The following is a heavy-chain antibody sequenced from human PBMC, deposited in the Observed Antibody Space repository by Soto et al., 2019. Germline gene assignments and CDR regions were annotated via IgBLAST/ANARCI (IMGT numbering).Heavy chain of an antibody. CDR1: GGYISSGGYS. Sequence: PSETLSLTCAVSGGYISSGGYSWSWIRQPPGKGLEWIGYIYHSGSTYYNPSLKSRVTISVDRSKNQFSLKLSSVTAADTAVYYCAREPGLWGQGTLVTVSS. D-gene: IGHD3-10*01. V-gene: IGHV4-30-2*01. CDR3: AREPGL. J-gene: IGHJ4*02. CDR2: IYHSGST.